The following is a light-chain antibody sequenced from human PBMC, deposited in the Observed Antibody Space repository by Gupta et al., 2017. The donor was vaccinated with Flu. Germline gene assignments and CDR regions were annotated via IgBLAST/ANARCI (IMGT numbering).Light chain of an antibody. V-gene: IGKV2-30*01. CDR3: TQAQPCPWT. CDR1: DGNNL. Sequence: DGNNLLSWYQQTPDHAPKRIIYQASKSDRGVTHSFRGSGGGTDFTLKISRAEADDVVFYSWTQAQPCPWTFGQGTTVEIK. CDR2: QAS. J-gene: IGKJ1*01.